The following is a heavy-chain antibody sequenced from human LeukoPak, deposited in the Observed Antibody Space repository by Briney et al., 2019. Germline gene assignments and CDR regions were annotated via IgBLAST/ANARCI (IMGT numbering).Heavy chain of an antibody. CDR1: GFTFSSYP. CDR2: PTGGSDYI. D-gene: IGHD1-26*01. V-gene: IGHV3-21*01. Sequence: PGSSLRLSCAASGFTFSSYPMEWVRQAPGKGLEWLSSPTGGSDYIYYADSVKGRFTISRDNAKSSLYLQMNSLRAEDTAVYYCARLGGGSYGKYYFDSWGQGTLVTVSS. CDR3: ARLGGGSYGKYYFDS. J-gene: IGHJ4*02.